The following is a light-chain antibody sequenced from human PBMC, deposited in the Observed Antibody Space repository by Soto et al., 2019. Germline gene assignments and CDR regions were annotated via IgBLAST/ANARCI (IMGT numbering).Light chain of an antibody. CDR2: AAS. J-gene: IGKJ1*01. V-gene: IGKV1-8*01. Sequence: AIRMTQSPSSLSASTGDRVTITCRASQGISNYLAWYQQKPGKAPKVLIHAASTLQGGVPSRFSGSGSGTDFTLTISGLQSDDFATYYCQQYYSHPWTFGQGTKVEIK. CDR1: QGISNY. CDR3: QQYYSHPWT.